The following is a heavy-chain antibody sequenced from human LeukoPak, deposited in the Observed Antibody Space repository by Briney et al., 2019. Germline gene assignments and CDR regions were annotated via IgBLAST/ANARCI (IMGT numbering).Heavy chain of an antibody. CDR1: GFTFTTYS. CDR2: ISHGSGSI. J-gene: IGHJ5*02. V-gene: IGHV3-21*01. CDR3: ARDLQIVVGAAARGRGPFDP. D-gene: IGHD2-2*01. Sequence: GGSLRLSCAASGFTFTTYSMNWLRQAPGKGLEWVSSISHGSGSIYYADSVKGRFAISRDNAKNPLYLQMNSLRAEDTAVYYCARDLQIVVGAAARGRGPFDPWGQGTLVTVSS.